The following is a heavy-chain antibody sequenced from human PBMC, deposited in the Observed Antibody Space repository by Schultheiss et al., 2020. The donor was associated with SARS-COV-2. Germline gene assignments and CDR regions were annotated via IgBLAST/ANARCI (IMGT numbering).Heavy chain of an antibody. CDR2: INPNSGDT. D-gene: IGHD4-17*01. V-gene: IGHV1-2*02. CDR3: ARKRAVIVTPGLDY. CDR1: GYTFTDYF. J-gene: IGHJ4*02. Sequence: ASVKVSCKASGYTFTDYFVFWVRQAPGQGLEWMGWINPNSGDTDYAQKFQGRVTMTRDTSISTAYMELSRLTFDDTAVYYCARKRAVIVTPGLDYWGQGTLVTVSS.